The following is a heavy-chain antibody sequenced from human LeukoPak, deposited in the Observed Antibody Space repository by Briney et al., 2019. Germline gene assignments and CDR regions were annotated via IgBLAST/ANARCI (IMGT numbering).Heavy chain of an antibody. J-gene: IGHJ6*02. D-gene: IGHD6-6*01. CDR3: ARTSGSFSSDGMDV. Sequence: XQMPGXXXEWMGIIYPGDSDTRYSPSFQGQVTISADKSINTAYLQWSSLKSSDTAIYYCARTSGSFSSDGMDVWGQGTTVTVSS. CDR2: IYPGDSDT. V-gene: IGHV5-51*01.